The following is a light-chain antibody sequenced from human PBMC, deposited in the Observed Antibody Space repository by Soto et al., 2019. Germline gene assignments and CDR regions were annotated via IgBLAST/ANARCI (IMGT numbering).Light chain of an antibody. V-gene: IGLV2-8*01. J-gene: IGLJ2*01. CDR1: SSDVGGYDY. CDR3: TSYAGTNYVI. CDR2: EVD. Sequence: QSALTQPPSASGAPGQSVTISCTGTSSDVGGYDYVSWYQQHPGKAPKFIIYEVDKRPSGVPDRFSGSKSGNTASLTVSGLQAEDEADYYCTSYAGTNYVIFGGGTKVTVL.